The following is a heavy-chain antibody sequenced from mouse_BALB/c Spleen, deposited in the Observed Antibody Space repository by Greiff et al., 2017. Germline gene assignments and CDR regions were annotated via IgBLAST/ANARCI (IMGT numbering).Heavy chain of an antibody. CDR1: GYTFTSYW. V-gene: IGHV1-87*01. Sequence: VQLQQSGAELARPGASVTLSCKASGYTFTSYWMQWVKQRPGQGLEWIGAIYPGDGDTRYTQKFKGKATLTADKSSSTAYMQLSSLASEDSAVYYCARDSNYPYYFDYWGQGTTLTVSS. CDR2: IYPGDGDT. CDR3: ARDSNYPYYFDY. D-gene: IGHD2-5*01. J-gene: IGHJ2*01.